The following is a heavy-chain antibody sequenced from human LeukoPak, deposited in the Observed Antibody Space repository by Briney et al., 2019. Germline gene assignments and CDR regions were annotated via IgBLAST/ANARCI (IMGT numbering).Heavy chain of an antibody. CDR2: MNPNSGNA. D-gene: IGHD2-21*02. J-gene: IGHJ5*02. CDR3: ARDGMTVLLGAPGWFDP. CDR1: GYTFTTYD. V-gene: IGHV1-8*01. Sequence: VASVKVSCKPSGYTFTTYDINWVRQATGQGLEWMGWMNPNSGNAGYAQKFQGRVTMTRNTSISTAYMELSSLRSEDTAVYYCARDGMTVLLGAPGWFDPWGQGTLVTVSS.